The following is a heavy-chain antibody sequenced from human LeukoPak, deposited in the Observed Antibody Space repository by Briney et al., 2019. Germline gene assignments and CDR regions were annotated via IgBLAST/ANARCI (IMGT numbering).Heavy chain of an antibody. Sequence: SGGSLRLSCAASGLTVSSNDMTWVRQAPGKGLEWVSVIYSGGSTYYADSVKGRFTISRDNSKNTLYLQMNSLRAEDTAVYYCTRARSPNWFDPWGQGTLVTVSS. CDR1: GLTVSSND. CDR2: IYSGGST. CDR3: TRARSPNWFDP. J-gene: IGHJ5*02. V-gene: IGHV3-66*01. D-gene: IGHD1-26*01.